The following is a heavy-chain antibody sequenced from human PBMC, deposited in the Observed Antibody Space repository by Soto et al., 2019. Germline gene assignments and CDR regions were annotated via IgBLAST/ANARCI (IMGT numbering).Heavy chain of an antibody. CDR1: GFTFSSYS. D-gene: IGHD6-25*01. J-gene: IGHJ4*02. V-gene: IGHV3-48*01. CDR2: ISSSSSTI. CDR3: ARGRGLYYFDY. Sequence: EVQLVESGGGLVQPGGSLRLSCAASGFTFSSYSMNWVRQAPGKGLEWVSYISSSSSTIYYADSVKGRFTISRDNAKNSLYLQMNSLRAEDTAVYYCARGRGLYYFDYWGQGTLVTVSS.